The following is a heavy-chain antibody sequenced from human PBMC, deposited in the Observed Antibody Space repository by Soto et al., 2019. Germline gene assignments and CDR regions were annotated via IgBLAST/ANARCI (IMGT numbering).Heavy chain of an antibody. V-gene: IGHV3-9*01. J-gene: IGHJ6*02. CDR1: VFTFDDYA. CDR2: ISWNSGSI. Sequence: GGSLRLSCAASVFTFDDYAMHWVRQAPGKGLEWVSGISWNSGSIGYADSVKGRFTISRDNAKNSLYLQVNSLRADDTAVYYCAKGHTNENGHYSYYGMDVWGQGTTVTVSS. D-gene: IGHD2-8*01. CDR3: AKGHTNENGHYSYYGMDV.